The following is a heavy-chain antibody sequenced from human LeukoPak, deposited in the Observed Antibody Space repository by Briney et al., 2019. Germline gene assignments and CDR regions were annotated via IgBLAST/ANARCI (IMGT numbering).Heavy chain of an antibody. Sequence: ASVKVSCKASGYTFTSYGISWVRQAPGQGLEWMGWISAYDGNTNYAQKLQGRVTMTTDTSTSTAYMELRSLRSDDTAVYYCARARLLRDAFDIWGQGTMVTVSS. CDR2: ISAYDGNT. CDR1: GYTFTSYG. D-gene: IGHD3-22*01. V-gene: IGHV1-18*01. CDR3: ARARLLRDAFDI. J-gene: IGHJ3*02.